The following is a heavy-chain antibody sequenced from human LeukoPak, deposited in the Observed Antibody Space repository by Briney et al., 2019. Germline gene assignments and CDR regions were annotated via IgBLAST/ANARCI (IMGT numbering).Heavy chain of an antibody. D-gene: IGHD6-13*01. V-gene: IGHV1-24*01. CDR3: AKDQTGYSSSWYQVDYFDY. CDR1: GYTLTELS. CDR2: FDPEDGET. Sequence: GASVKVSCKVSGYTLTELSMHWVRQAPGKGLEWMGGFDPEDGETIYAQKFQGRVTMTEDTSTDTAYMELSSLRSEDTAVYYCAKDQTGYSSSWYQVDYFDYWGQGTLVTVSS. J-gene: IGHJ4*02.